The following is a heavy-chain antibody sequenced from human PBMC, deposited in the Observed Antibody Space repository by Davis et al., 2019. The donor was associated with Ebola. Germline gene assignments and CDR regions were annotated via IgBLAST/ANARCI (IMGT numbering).Heavy chain of an antibody. CDR2: IIPILGIA. CDR3: ARAGGTYCSGGSCPWDY. D-gene: IGHD2-15*01. V-gene: IGHV1-69*04. CDR1: GYTFTSYG. Sequence: AASVKVSCKASGYTFTSYGISWVRQAPGQGLEWMGRIIPILGIANYAQKFQGRVTITADKSTSTAYMELSSLRAEDTAVYYCARAGGTYCSGGSCPWDYWGQGTLVTVSS. J-gene: IGHJ4*02.